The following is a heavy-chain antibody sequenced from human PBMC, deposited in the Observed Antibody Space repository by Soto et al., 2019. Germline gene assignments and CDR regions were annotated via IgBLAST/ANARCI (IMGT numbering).Heavy chain of an antibody. V-gene: IGHV4-59*01. D-gene: IGHD3-22*01. Sequence: SETLSLTCTVSGGSISSYYWSWIRQPPGKGLEWIGYIYYSGSTNYNPSLKSRVTISVDTSKNQFSLKLSSVTAADTAVYYCARQLRRRYYYDSSGYYALDYWGQGTLVTVSS. CDR1: GGSISSYY. J-gene: IGHJ4*02. CDR3: ARQLRRRYYYDSSGYYALDY. CDR2: IYYSGST.